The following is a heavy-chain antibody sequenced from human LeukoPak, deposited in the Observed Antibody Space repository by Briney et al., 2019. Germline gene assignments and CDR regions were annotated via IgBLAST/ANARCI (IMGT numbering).Heavy chain of an antibody. V-gene: IGHV4-4*02. Sequence: SGTLSLTCAVSGGSISSSNWWSWVRQPPGKGLEWIGEIFHGGSTNFNPSLKSRVTMSVDRSKNQFSLNLSSVTAADTAVYYCARGEDHGSGTVHFDYWGQGTLVTASS. CDR3: ARGEDHGSGTVHFDY. J-gene: IGHJ4*02. CDR1: GGSISSSNW. D-gene: IGHD3-10*01. CDR2: IFHGGST.